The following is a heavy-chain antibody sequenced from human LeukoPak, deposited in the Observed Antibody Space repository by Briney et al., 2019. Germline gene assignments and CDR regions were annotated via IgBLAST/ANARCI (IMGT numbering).Heavy chain of an antibody. CDR3: AGDLCSGGSCYVTYGMDV. D-gene: IGHD2-15*01. J-gene: IGHJ6*02. CDR1: GGTFSSYA. V-gene: IGHV1-69*04. Sequence: GASVKVSCKASGGTFSSYAISWVRQAPGQGLEWMGRIIPILGIANYAQKFQGRVTITADKSTSTAYMELSSLRSEDTAVYYCAGDLCSGGSCYVTYGMDVWGQGTTVTVSS. CDR2: IIPILGIA.